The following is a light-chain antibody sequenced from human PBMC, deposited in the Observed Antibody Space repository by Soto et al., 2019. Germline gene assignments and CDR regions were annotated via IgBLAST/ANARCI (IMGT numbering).Light chain of an antibody. CDR2: EAS. CDR3: QQYNGYWT. Sequence: DIQMTQSPSTLSASVGDRVTITCRASQSISGSLAWNQQKPGKAPRLLIYEASNLKSGVPSRFSDSGSGTEYALTDSSLQPDDFASYYCQQYNGYWTVGQGTKVEI. CDR1: QSISGS. V-gene: IGKV1-5*03. J-gene: IGKJ1*01.